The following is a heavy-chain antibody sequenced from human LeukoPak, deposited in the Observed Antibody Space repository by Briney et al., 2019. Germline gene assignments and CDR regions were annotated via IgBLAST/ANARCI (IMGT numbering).Heavy chain of an antibody. Sequence: RGSPRLSCAASGFTFSTYEMNWVRQAPGKGLEWVSYISSSGSTIYYADSVKGRFTISRDNAENSLYLQMNSLRAEDTAIHYCVVITWDYWGQGTVLTVSS. J-gene: IGHJ4*02. CDR1: GFTFSTYE. D-gene: IGHD3-22*01. CDR2: ISSSGSTI. CDR3: VVITWDY. V-gene: IGHV3-48*03.